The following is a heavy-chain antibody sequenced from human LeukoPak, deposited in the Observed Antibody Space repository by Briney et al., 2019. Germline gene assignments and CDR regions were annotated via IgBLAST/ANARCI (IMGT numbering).Heavy chain of an antibody. CDR1: GYTFTSYD. CDR3: ARALGYCSGGSCFFDP. Sequence: WASVKVSCKASGYTFTSYDINWVRQATGQGLEWMGWMNPNSGNTGYAQKFQGRVTITRNTSISTAYMELSSLRSEDTAVYYCARALGYCSGGSCFFDPWGQGTLVTVSS. D-gene: IGHD2-15*01. V-gene: IGHV1-8*03. CDR2: MNPNSGNT. J-gene: IGHJ5*02.